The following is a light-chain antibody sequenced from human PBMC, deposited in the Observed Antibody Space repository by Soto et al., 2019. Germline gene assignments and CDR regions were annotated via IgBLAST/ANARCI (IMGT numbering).Light chain of an antibody. CDR3: TSYTSDSTYV. J-gene: IGLJ1*01. V-gene: IGLV2-14*01. CDR2: DVS. CDR1: STDVGRYNY. Sequence: QSALTQPASVSGPPGQSITISCTGTSTDVGRYNYVSWYQQHPGKAPKLMVYDVSNRPSWVSNRFSGSKSGITASLTISGLQAEDEADYYCTSYTSDSTYVFGTGTKLTVL.